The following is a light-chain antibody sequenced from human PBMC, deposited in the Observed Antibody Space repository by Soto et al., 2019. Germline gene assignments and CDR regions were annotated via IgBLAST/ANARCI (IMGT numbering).Light chain of an antibody. CDR1: SSNIGAGYD. CDR3: QSYDSSLSAEV. V-gene: IGLV1-40*01. CDR2: GNS. J-gene: IGLJ1*01. Sequence: QSVLAQPPSVSGAPGQKVTISCTGSSSNIGAGYDLHWYQQLPGTAPKLLLYGNSNRPSGVPDRFSGSKSGTSASLAITGLQAEDEADYYCQSYDSSLSAEVFGTGTKVTV.